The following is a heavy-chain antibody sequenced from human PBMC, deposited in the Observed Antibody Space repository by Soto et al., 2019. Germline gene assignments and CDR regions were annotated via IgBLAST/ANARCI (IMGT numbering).Heavy chain of an antibody. D-gene: IGHD1-26*01. Sequence: GGSLRLSCAASGFTFDDYAMHCGRQAPGKGLGWVSGISWNSGSIGYADSVKGRFTISRDNAKNSLYLKMNSLRAEDTALYYCAKDMSPSGSQEGYFDYWGQGTLVTVSS. CDR2: ISWNSGSI. CDR1: GFTFDDYA. J-gene: IGHJ4*02. V-gene: IGHV3-9*01. CDR3: AKDMSPSGSQEGYFDY.